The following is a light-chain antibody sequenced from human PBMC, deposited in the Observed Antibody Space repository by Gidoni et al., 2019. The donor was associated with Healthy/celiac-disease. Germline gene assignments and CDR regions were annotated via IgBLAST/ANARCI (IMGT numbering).Light chain of an antibody. Sequence: ELVLTQSPATLSLSPGERATLSCGASQSVSSSYLAWYQQKPGLAPRLLIYDASSRAPGIPDRCSGSGSGTDFTLTISRLEPEDFAVYYCQQYGSSPPYTFGQGTKLEIK. CDR2: DAS. V-gene: IGKV3D-20*01. CDR3: QQYGSSPPYT. CDR1: QSVSSSY. J-gene: IGKJ2*01.